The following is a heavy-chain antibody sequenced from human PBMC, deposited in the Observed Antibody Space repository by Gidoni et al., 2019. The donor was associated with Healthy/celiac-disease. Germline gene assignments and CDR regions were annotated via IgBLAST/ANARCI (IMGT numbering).Heavy chain of an antibody. V-gene: IGHV1-69*01. Sequence: QVQLVQSGAEVKKPGSSVKVSCKASGGTFSSYAISWVRQAPGQGLEWMGGIIPIFGTANYAQKFQGRVTITADESTSTAYMELSSLRSEDTAVYYCARGWFNGGVISHWYFDLWGRGTLVTVSS. CDR2: IIPIFGTA. CDR1: GGTFSSYA. J-gene: IGHJ2*01. D-gene: IGHD2-8*02. CDR3: ARGWFNGGVISHWYFDL.